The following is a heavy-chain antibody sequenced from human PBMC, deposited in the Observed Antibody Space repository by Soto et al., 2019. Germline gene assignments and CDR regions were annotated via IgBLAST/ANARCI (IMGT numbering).Heavy chain of an antibody. D-gene: IGHD1-1*01. Sequence: SETLSLTCTVSGGYISSGGYCWSWIRQHPGKGLEWIGYIYYSGSTYYNPSLKSRVTISVDTSKNQFSLKLSSVTAADTAVYYCARTTAGAIRFDYWGQGTLVTVSS. CDR2: IYYSGST. CDR3: ARTTAGAIRFDY. J-gene: IGHJ4*02. V-gene: IGHV4-31*03. CDR1: GGYISSGGYC.